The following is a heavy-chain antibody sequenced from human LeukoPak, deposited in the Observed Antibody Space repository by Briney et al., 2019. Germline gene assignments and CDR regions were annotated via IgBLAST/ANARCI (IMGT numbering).Heavy chain of an antibody. CDR2: INPNSGGT. CDR1: GYTFTGYY. D-gene: IGHD1-20*01. CDR3: ARDRGRDNWNWFDP. J-gene: IGHJ5*02. V-gene: IGHV1-2*02. Sequence: ASVKVSCKASGYTFTGYYMHWVRQAPGQGLEWMGWINPNSGGTNYAQKFQGRVTMTRDTSISTAYMELSRLRSDDTAVYYCARDRGRDNWNWFDPWGQGTLVTVSS.